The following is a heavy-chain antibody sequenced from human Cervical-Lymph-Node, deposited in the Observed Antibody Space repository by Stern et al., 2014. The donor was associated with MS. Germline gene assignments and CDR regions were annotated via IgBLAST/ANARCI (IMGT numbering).Heavy chain of an antibody. Sequence: EVQLVESGGGLVHPGGSLRLSCAASGFTFSSYWMHRVRQAPGQGLVWVSRINSDGSSSSYTDAERGRFTISRDNAKNTVSLQMNNLRAEDTAVYFCGRSSGASGDAMDVWGQGTTVTVSS. CDR2: INSDGSSS. V-gene: IGHV3-74*01. D-gene: IGHD5-12*01. CDR3: GRSSGASGDAMDV. CDR1: GFTFSSYW. J-gene: IGHJ6*02.